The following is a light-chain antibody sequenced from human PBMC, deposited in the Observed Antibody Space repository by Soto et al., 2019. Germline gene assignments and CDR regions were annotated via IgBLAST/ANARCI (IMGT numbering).Light chain of an antibody. CDR3: AAWDDSLNGHV. Sequence: QSALTQPHSASGTPGQRVTISCSGSSSNIGTSSVHWFQQLPGTAPKLLISTTNQRPSGVPERFSGSKSGTSASLAISGLQSEDEAGYYCAAWDDSLNGHVFGTGTKVT. J-gene: IGLJ1*01. CDR2: TTN. CDR1: SSNIGTSS. V-gene: IGLV1-44*01.